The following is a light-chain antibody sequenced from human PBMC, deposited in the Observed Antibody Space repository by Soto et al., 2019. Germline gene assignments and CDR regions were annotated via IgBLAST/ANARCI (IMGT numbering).Light chain of an antibody. Sequence: ELVLTQSPATLSLSPGERATLSCRASQFLSSYLAWYPQIPGQPPRLLIYDTSNRVTGIPARFSGSRSGTDFTLTISSLEPVDVAVYFCHQRNKFGQGTRLEIK. V-gene: IGKV3-11*01. CDR3: HQRNK. CDR2: DTS. CDR1: QFLSSY. J-gene: IGKJ5*01.